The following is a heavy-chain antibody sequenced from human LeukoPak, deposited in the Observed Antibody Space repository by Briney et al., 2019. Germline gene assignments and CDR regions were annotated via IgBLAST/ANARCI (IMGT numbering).Heavy chain of an antibody. CDR3: ARDSLHQGFDY. CDR1: GLTFSSYS. Sequence: GGTLRLSCAASGLTFSSYSMNWVRQAPGKGLEWVSSISSSSSYIYYADSVKGRFTISRDNAKNSLYLQMNSLRAEDTAVYYCARDSLHQGFDYWGQGTLVTVSS. V-gene: IGHV3-21*01. J-gene: IGHJ4*02. CDR2: ISSSSSYI.